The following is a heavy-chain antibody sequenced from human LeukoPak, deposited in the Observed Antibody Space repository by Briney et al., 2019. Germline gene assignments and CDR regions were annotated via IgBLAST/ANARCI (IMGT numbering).Heavy chain of an antibody. V-gene: IGHV1-46*01. CDR3: ARAGGYCGRISCPYYFDY. CDR2: INPSGGST. D-gene: IGHD2-15*01. Sequence: GASVKVSCKASGYTFTSYYMHWVRQAPGQGLEWMGIINPSGGSTSHAQKFQGRVTMTRDMSTSTVYMELSSLRSEDTAVYYCARAGGYCGRISCPYYFDYWGQGSLVAVSS. CDR1: GYTFTSYY. J-gene: IGHJ4*02.